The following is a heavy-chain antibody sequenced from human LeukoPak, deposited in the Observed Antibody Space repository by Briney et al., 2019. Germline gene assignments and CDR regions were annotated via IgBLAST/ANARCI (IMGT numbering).Heavy chain of an antibody. J-gene: IGHJ3*02. D-gene: IGHD2-15*01. Sequence: SETLSLTCTVSGDSMSSYYWSWIRQPPGKGLEWIGYIYYTGRNNSNPSLKSRVTISLDTSKNQFSLKLRSVTAADTAIYYCARYLGGCSGGTCFTNDAFDIWGQGTMVTVSS. V-gene: IGHV4-59*01. CDR3: ARYLGGCSGGTCFTNDAFDI. CDR2: IYYTGRN. CDR1: GDSMSSYY.